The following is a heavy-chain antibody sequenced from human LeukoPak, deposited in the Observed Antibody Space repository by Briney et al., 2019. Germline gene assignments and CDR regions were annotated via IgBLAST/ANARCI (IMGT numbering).Heavy chain of an antibody. V-gene: IGHV3-23*01. Sequence: HAGGSLRLSCAASGFTFSSYAMSWVRQAPGKGLEGVSAISGSGGSTYYADSVKGRFTISRDNSKNTLYLQMNSLRAEDTAVYYCAKRDNSGYDLGIGYVDYWGQGTLVTVSS. D-gene: IGHD5-12*01. CDR2: ISGSGGST. CDR1: GFTFSSYA. CDR3: AKRDNSGYDLGIGYVDY. J-gene: IGHJ4*02.